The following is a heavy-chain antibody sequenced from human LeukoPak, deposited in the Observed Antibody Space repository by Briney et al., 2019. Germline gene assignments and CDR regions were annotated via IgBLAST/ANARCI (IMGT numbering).Heavy chain of an antibody. CDR2: ISGSGGST. CDR3: AKDLGAVVPAALYDYYYYGMDV. V-gene: IGHV3-23*01. Sequence: GGSLRLSCAASGFTFSSYAMSWVRQAPGKGLEWVSAISGSGGSTYYADSVKGRFTISRDNSKNTLYLQMNSLRAEDTAVYYCAKDLGAVVPAALYDYYYYGMDVWSQGTTVTVSS. CDR1: GFTFSSYA. D-gene: IGHD2-2*01. J-gene: IGHJ6*02.